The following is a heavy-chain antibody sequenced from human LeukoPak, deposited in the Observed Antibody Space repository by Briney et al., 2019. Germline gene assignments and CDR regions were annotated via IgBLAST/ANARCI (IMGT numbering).Heavy chain of an antibody. CDR3: AKDRSCTNDICHGDFDY. CDR1: GFTFSSYA. CDR2: ISGSGGST. Sequence: GGSLRLSCAASGFTFSSYAVSWVRQAPGKGLEWVSSISGSGGSTYSADSVKGRFTISRDNSKNTLYLQMNGLRAEDTALYYCAKDRSCTNDICHGDFDYWGQGTLVTVSS. J-gene: IGHJ4*02. D-gene: IGHD2-8*01. V-gene: IGHV3-23*01.